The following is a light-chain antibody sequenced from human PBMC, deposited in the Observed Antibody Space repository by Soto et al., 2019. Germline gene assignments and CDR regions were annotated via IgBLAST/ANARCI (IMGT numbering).Light chain of an antibody. Sequence: QSALTQPPSVSASPGQSVTISCTGTSSDAGSYDRVSWYQQPPRTAPKLMIYEVSNRPSGVPDRFSGSKSGNTASLTISGLQAEDEADYFCASYTTSSAFVVFGGGTKVTVL. CDR1: SSDAGSYDR. J-gene: IGLJ2*01. V-gene: IGLV2-18*02. CDR3: ASYTTSSAFVV. CDR2: EVS.